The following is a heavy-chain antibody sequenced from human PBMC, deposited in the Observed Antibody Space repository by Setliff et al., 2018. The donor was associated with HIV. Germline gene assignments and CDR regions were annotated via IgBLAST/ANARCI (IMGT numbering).Heavy chain of an antibody. V-gene: IGHV4-39*01. CDR1: GDFISSTDSY. D-gene: IGHD3-22*01. CDR2: VYYAGGS. J-gene: IGHJ4*02. CDR3: ARLLSFPGDHSDSSDS. Sequence: PSETLSLTCIVSGDFISSTDSYWGWIRQPPGKGLEWIGSVYYAGGSYYNPSLKSRITMSVDTSKTQLSLKLSAVTAADTAVYYCARLLSFPGDHSDSSDSWGQGTLVTVS.